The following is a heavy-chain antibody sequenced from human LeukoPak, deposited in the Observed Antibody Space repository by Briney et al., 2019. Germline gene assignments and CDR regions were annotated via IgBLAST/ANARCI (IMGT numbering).Heavy chain of an antibody. CDR1: GFSFSSYS. Sequence: GGSLRLSCAASGFSFSSYSIYWIRQAPGKGLELVAHISHSSSNIDYADSVKGRFTVSRDNAKNSLYLQMNSLRAEDTAVYYCARDRGYFYWGQGTLVTVSS. V-gene: IGHV3-48*04. CDR3: ARDRGYFY. D-gene: IGHD5-18*01. J-gene: IGHJ4*02. CDR2: ISHSSSNI.